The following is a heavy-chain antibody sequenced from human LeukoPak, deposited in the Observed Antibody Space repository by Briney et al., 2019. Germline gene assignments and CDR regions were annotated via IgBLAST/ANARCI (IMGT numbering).Heavy chain of an antibody. V-gene: IGHV3-23*01. J-gene: IGHJ6*02. CDR3: SGSSGYYCGYRMDV. CDR2: ISGSGGST. D-gene: IGHD3-22*01. CDR1: GFTFSSYA. Sequence: GGSLRLSCAASGFTFSSYAMSWVRQAPGKGLEWVSAISGSGGSTYYADSVKGRFTISRDNSKNTLYLQMNSLRAEDTAVYYCSGSSGYYCGYRMDVWGQGTTVTVSS.